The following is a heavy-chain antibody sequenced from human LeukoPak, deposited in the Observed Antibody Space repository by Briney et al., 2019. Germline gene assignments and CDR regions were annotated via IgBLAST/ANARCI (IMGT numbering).Heavy chain of an antibody. Sequence: GGSLRLSCAASGFIFSSYGMHWVRQAPGKGLEWVAFIQSDGTNKYYTDSVKGRFTFSRDNSKNTLYLQMDSLRPEDTAMYYCAKDASSVWYFSYFDFWGQGTLVTVSS. D-gene: IGHD6-19*01. J-gene: IGHJ4*02. CDR1: GFIFSSYG. CDR2: IQSDGTNK. V-gene: IGHV3-30*02. CDR3: AKDASSVWYFSYFDF.